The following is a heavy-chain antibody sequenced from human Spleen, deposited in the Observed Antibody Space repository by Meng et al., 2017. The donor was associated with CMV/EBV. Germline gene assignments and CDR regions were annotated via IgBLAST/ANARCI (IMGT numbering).Heavy chain of an antibody. D-gene: IGHD2-15*01. V-gene: IGHV4-34*01. CDR3: ARRGPSYTSGSSSSGHIDY. CDR2: INHRGST. CDR1: FSGYF. J-gene: IGHJ4*02. Sequence: FSGYFWTWTRQSPGKGLEWIGEINHRGSTNYNPSVESRISISVDTSKNQFSLKMPSVTAADTAVYYCARRGPSYTSGSSSSGHIDYWGQGTLVTVSS.